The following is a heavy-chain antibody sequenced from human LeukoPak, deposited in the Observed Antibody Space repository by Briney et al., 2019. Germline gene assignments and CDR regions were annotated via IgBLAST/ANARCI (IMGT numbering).Heavy chain of an antibody. Sequence: ASVKVSCKVSGYTLTELSMHWVRQAPGKGLEWMGGFDPEDGETIYAQKFQGRVTMTEDTSTDTAYMELSSLRSEDTAVYYCATGSLIVGATSLDYWGQGTLVTVSS. CDR3: ATGSLIVGATSLDY. CDR1: GYTLTELS. J-gene: IGHJ4*02. CDR2: FDPEDGET. V-gene: IGHV1-24*01. D-gene: IGHD1-26*01.